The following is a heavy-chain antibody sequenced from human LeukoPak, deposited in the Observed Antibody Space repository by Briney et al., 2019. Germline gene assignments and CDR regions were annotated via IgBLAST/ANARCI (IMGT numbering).Heavy chain of an antibody. V-gene: IGHV3-23*01. Sequence: GGSLRLSCAASGFAFSNYAMRWVRQAPGKGLEWVLSISGSGDNTYYADSVKGRFTISRDNSKNTLYLQMNSLRAEDTAVYYCERVLIRYCSSTSCEYGFGAFDIWGQGTMVTVSS. D-gene: IGHD2-2*01. CDR1: GFAFSNYA. CDR2: ISGSGDNT. CDR3: ERVLIRYCSSTSCEYGFGAFDI. J-gene: IGHJ3*02.